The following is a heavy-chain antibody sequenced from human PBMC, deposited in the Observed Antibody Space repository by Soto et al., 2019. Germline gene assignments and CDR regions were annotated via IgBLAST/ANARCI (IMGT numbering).Heavy chain of an antibody. D-gene: IGHD3-9*01. J-gene: IGHJ6*02. CDR1: GGSISSSNYY. V-gene: IGHV4-39*01. Sequence: PSETLSLTCTVSGGSISSSNYYWGWIRQPPGKGLEWIGSIYYGGSTYYNPSLNSRVTISVDTSKNQCSLKVNDVTAVDTAVYYCARFLRYFDGSLGLEVWGQGTTVTVSS. CDR2: IYYGGST. CDR3: ARFLRYFDGSLGLEV.